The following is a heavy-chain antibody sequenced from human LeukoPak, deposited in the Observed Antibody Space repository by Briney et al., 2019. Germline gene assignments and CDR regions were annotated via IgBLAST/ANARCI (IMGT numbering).Heavy chain of an antibody. CDR3: ARAQKLDSLVNWFDP. CDR1: GGSISSGGYY. V-gene: IGHV4-30-2*01. Sequence: SETLSLTCTVSGGSISSGGYYWSWIRQPPGKGLEWIGYIYHSGSTYYNPSLKSRVTISVDRSKNQFSLKLSSVTAADTAVYYCARAQKLDSLVNWFDPWGQGTLVTVSS. D-gene: IGHD2-15*01. CDR2: IYHSGST. J-gene: IGHJ5*02.